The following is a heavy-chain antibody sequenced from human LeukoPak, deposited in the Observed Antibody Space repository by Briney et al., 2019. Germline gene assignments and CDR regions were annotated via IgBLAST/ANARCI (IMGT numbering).Heavy chain of an antibody. CDR2: IIPIFGTA. CDR1: GGTSSSYA. D-gene: IGHD6-6*01. CDR3: AGVSPDQAHALDY. J-gene: IGHJ4*02. V-gene: IGHV1-69*05. Sequence: GSSVEVSCQASGGTSSSYAISWVRQAPGQGLEWMGRIIPIFGTANYAQKFQGRVTITTDESTSTAYMELSSLRSEDTAVYYCAGVSPDQAHALDYWGQGTLVTVSS.